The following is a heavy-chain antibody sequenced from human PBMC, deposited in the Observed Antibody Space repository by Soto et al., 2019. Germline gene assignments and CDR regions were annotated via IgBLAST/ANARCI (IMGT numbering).Heavy chain of an antibody. J-gene: IGHJ6*02. V-gene: IGHV3-30*18. CDR2: ISNDGTNT. CDR3: AKVIRADSTSSNFYYYSAMDV. Sequence: QVQMVESGGGVVQPGRSLRLSCAASGFSFSAYGLHWVRQAPGKGLEWLAVISNDGTNTYYADSVKGRFTISRDNSKDTLFLQMNSLRGEDTAIYYCAKVIRADSTSSNFYYYSAMDVWGQGTTVTVSS. D-gene: IGHD6-6*01. CDR1: GFSFSAYG.